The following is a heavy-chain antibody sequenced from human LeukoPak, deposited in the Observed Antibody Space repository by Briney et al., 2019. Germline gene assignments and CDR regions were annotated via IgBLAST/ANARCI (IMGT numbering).Heavy chain of an antibody. CDR1: GDSISSGGYY. CDR3: ARALRLNGDYGYRVPFYHH. CDR2: VYYSGST. D-gene: IGHD4-17*01. V-gene: IGHV4-31*03. Sequence: SETLSLTCTVSGDSISSGGYYWNWIRQHPGKGLEWIVYVYYSGSTYYNPSLKSRFTISVDTSKNQFSLKLSSVTAADTAVYYCARALRLNGDYGYRVPFYHHWGQGTLVTVSS. J-gene: IGHJ1*01.